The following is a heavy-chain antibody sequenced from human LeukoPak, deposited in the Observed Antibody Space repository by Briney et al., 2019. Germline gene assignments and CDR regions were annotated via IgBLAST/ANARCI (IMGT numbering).Heavy chain of an antibody. CDR3: AREGLNMVRGVIPKEAWGWFDP. J-gene: IGHJ5*02. Sequence: SETLSLTCTVSGGSISSGNYYWNWIRQPAGKGLEWIGRIYTSGSTSYNPSLKSRVTISVDTSKNQFSLKLSSVTAADTAVYYCAREGLNMVRGVIPKEAWGWFDPWGQGTLVTVSS. CDR2: IYTSGST. V-gene: IGHV4-61*02. D-gene: IGHD3-10*01. CDR1: GGSISSGNYY.